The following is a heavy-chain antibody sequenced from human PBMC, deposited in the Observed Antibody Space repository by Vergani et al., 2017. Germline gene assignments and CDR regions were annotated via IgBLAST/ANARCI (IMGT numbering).Heavy chain of an antibody. J-gene: IGHJ6*03. CDR1: GFTFSSYW. V-gene: IGHV3-7*01. CDR2: IKQDGSEK. Sequence: EVQLVESGGGLVQPGGSLRLSCAASGFTFSSYWMSWVRQAPGKGLEWVANIKQDGSEKYYVDSVKGRFTISRDNAKNSLYLQMNSLRAEDTAVYYCAREPGVELMVYATLHYYYYMDVWGKGTTVTVSS. D-gene: IGHD2-8*01. CDR3: AREPGVELMVYATLHYYYYMDV.